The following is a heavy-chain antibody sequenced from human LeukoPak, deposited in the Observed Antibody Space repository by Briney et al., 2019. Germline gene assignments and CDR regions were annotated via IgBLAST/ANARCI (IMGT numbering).Heavy chain of an antibody. CDR3: ARGYGGNSPFDY. CDR2: INHRGST. Sequence: SETLSLTCGVCGGSFSGYYWRWLRQPPGKGREWMGEINHRGSTNYNTSLTSRVTISVDTSKNQFSLKLSSVTAADKAVYYCARGYGGNSPFDYWGQGTLVTVSS. J-gene: IGHJ4*02. CDR1: GGSFSGYY. D-gene: IGHD4-23*01. V-gene: IGHV4-34*01.